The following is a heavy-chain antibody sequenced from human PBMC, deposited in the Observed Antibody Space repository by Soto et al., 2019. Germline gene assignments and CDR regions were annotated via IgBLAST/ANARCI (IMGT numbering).Heavy chain of an antibody. CDR1: GFTFSSYA. J-gene: IGHJ6*02. CDR3: AKVDRPDFWSGYFYYYYGMDV. Sequence: EVQLLESGGGLVQPGGSLRLSCAASGFTFSSYAMSWVRQAPGKGLEWVSAISGSGGSTYYADSVKGRFTISRDNSKNTLYLQMNSLRAEDTAVYYCAKVDRPDFWSGYFYYYYGMDVWGQGTTVTVSS. CDR2: ISGSGGST. V-gene: IGHV3-23*01. D-gene: IGHD3-3*01.